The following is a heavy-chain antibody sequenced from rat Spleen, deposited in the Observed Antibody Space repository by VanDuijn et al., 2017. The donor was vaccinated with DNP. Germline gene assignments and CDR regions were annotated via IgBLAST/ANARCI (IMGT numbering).Heavy chain of an antibody. J-gene: IGHJ3*01. CDR1: GFTFSDFY. V-gene: IGHV5-7*01. D-gene: IGHD1-2*01. CDR3: VRPLGYSSYGFAY. Sequence: EVQLVDSGGGLVQPGRSLKLSCAASGFTFSDFYMAWVRQAPKKGLEWVATISTSGSSTYYRDSVKGRFSISRDNAKDTLYLQWDSLRSEDTATYYCVRPLGYSSYGFAYWGQGTLVTVSS. CDR2: ISTSGSST.